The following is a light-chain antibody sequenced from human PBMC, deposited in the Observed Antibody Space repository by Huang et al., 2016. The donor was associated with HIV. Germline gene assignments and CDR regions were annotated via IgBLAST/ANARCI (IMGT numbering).Light chain of an antibody. Sequence: EIVLTQSPATLSFFPGQRVSLSCRASQHINTHLAWYKQRPGQPPSLLIYDASSRVPGVAARFSGSGSGTDFTLTISSLESEDFATYYCQQRVNGLTFGGGTKV. V-gene: IGKV3-11*01. CDR1: QHINTH. CDR3: QQRVNGLT. CDR2: DAS. J-gene: IGKJ4*01.